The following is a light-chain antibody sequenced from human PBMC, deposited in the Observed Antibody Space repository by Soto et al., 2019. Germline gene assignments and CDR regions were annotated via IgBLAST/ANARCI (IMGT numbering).Light chain of an antibody. CDR3: QQYNNWWT. CDR1: QSVSNN. V-gene: IGKV3D-15*01. J-gene: IGKJ1*01. Sequence: VLTQSPDTLSLSPGERATLSCRASQSVSNNYLAWYQQKPGQAPRLLIYGASNRATGIPARFIGNGSGTEFTLTISSLQSEDFAVYYCQQYNNWWTFGQGTKVDIK. CDR2: GAS.